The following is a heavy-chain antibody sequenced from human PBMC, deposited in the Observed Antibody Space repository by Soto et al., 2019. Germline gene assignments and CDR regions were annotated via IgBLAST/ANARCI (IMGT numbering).Heavy chain of an antibody. CDR3: ARSGSSSFDLDY. J-gene: IGHJ4*02. CDR1: GGTFSSYA. V-gene: IGHV1-69*13. D-gene: IGHD6-6*01. CDR2: IIPIFGTA. Sequence: SVKVSCKASGGTFSSYAISWVRQAPGQGLEWMGGIIPIFGTANYAQKFQGRVTITADESTSTAYMELSSLRSEDTAVYYCARSGSSSFDLDYWGQGTLVTASS.